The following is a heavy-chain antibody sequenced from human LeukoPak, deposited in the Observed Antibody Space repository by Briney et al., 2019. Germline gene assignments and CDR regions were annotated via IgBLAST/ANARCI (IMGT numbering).Heavy chain of an antibody. CDR1: GFTFSSYG. Sequence: GGSLRLSYAASGFTFSSYGMHWVRQAPGKGLEWVAVISYDGSNKYYADSVKGRFTISRDNSKNTLYLQMNSLRAEDTAVYYCAKMAVAEFDYWSQGTLVTVSS. J-gene: IGHJ4*02. V-gene: IGHV3-30*18. D-gene: IGHD6-19*01. CDR2: ISYDGSNK. CDR3: AKMAVAEFDY.